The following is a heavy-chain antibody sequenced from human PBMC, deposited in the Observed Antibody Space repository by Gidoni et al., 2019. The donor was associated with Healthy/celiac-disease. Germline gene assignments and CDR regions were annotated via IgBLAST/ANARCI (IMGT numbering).Heavy chain of an antibody. CDR1: GFTFSIYG. Sequence: QVQLVESGGGVVQPGRSLRLSCAASGFTFSIYGMHWVRQAPGKGLEWVAVIWYDGSNKYYADAVKGRFTISRDNSKNTLYLQMSSLRAEDTAVYYCARKIWLLSSDRLSGMDVWGQGTTVTVSS. CDR2: IWYDGSNK. J-gene: IGHJ6*02. V-gene: IGHV3-33*01. D-gene: IGHD3-9*01. CDR3: ARKIWLLSSDRLSGMDV.